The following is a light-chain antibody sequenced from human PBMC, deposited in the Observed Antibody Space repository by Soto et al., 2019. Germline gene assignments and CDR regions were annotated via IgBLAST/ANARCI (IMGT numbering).Light chain of an antibody. Sequence: EIVLTQSPGTLSLSPGDRATLSCRASQSVTSSYLAWYQQKPGQAPRLLIFGASSRATGIPDRFSGSGSGTDFTLTISRLEPEDFAVYYCQHYGGSPRYIFGQGTKLEIK. J-gene: IGKJ2*01. CDR1: QSVTSSY. V-gene: IGKV3-20*01. CDR3: QHYGGSPRYI. CDR2: GAS.